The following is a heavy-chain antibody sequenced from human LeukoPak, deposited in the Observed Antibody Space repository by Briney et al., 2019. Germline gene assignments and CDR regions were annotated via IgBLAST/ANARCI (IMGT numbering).Heavy chain of an antibody. Sequence: SETLSLTCTVSGYSISSGYYWGWIRQPPGKGLEWIGSIYHSGSTYYNPSLKSRVTISVDTSKNQFSLKLSSVTAADTAVYYCARDGSGWYSPYFDYWGQGTLVTVSS. CDR3: ARDGSGWYSPYFDY. D-gene: IGHD6-19*01. J-gene: IGHJ4*02. CDR2: IYHSGST. V-gene: IGHV4-38-2*02. CDR1: GYSISSGYY.